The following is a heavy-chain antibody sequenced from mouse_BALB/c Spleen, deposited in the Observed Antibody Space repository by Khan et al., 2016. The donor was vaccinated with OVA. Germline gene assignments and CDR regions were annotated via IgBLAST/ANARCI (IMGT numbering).Heavy chain of an antibody. J-gene: IGHJ1*01. D-gene: IGHD2-14*01. CDR3: TRIYYRYDEGYWYFDV. CDR1: GFTFSGYG. CDR2: INSNGGTN. Sequence: EVELVESGGGLVQPGGSLKLSCAASGFTFSGYGMSWVRQTPDKRLELVATINSNGGTNYYPDSVKGRFTISRDNAKNTLHLQMSSLKSEDTAMYYCTRIYYRYDEGYWYFDVWGAGTTVTVSS. V-gene: IGHV5-6-3*01.